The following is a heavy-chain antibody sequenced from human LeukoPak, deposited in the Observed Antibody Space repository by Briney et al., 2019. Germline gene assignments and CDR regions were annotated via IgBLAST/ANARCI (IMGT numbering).Heavy chain of an antibody. CDR2: ISGSGGST. CDR3: GGSAAHYYYMDV. J-gene: IGHJ6*03. Sequence: GSLRLSCATSQFKFNNYGMTWVRQAPGKGLEWVSAISGSGGSTYYADSVKGRFTISRDNSKNTLYLQMNSLRAEDTAVYYCGGSAAHYYYMDVWGKGTMVTVSS. V-gene: IGHV3-23*01. CDR1: QFKFNNYG. D-gene: IGHD2-2*01.